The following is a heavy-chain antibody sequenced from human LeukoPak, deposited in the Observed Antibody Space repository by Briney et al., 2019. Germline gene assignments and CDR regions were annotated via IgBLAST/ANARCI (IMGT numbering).Heavy chain of an antibody. CDR2: INHSGST. D-gene: IGHD3-10*01. J-gene: IGHJ4*02. CDR1: GGSFSGYY. Sequence: PSETLSLTCAVYGGSFSGYYRSWIRQPPGKGLEWIGEINHSGSTNYNPSLKSRVTISVDTSKNQFSLKLSSVTAADTAVYYCARHRIWFGESHYFDYWGQGTLVTVSS. V-gene: IGHV4-34*01. CDR3: ARHRIWFGESHYFDY.